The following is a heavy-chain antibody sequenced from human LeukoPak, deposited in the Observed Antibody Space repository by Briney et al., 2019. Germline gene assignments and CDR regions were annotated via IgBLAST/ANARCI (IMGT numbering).Heavy chain of an antibody. V-gene: IGHV4-59*01. J-gene: IGHJ4*02. Sequence: PSETLSLTCTVSGGSISSYYWSWIRQPPGKGLEWIGYIYYIGSASYNPSLKSRVTISVDTSKKQFSLKLSSVTAADTAVYYWGRSVPRGGALDYGGQGPLVPVSS. D-gene: IGHD1-26*01. CDR2: IYYIGSA. CDR1: GGSISSYY. CDR3: GRSVPRGGALDY.